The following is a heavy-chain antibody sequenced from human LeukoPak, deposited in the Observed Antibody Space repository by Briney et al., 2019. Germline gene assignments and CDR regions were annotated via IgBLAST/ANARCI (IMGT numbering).Heavy chain of an antibody. Sequence: GASVTVSFTASAGAFTSYAISWVRQAPGQGLEWLGGIIPIFGTANYAQKFQGRVTITTDESTSTAYKELSSLRSEDTAVYYCAIPALTGPTGFDPWGQGTLVTVSS. V-gene: IGHV1-69*05. CDR1: AGAFTSYA. CDR2: IIPIFGTA. J-gene: IGHJ5*02. CDR3: AIPALTGPTGFDP. D-gene: IGHD1-7*01.